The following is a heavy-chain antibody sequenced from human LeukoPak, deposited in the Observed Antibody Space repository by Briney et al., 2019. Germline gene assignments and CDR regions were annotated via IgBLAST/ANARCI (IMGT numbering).Heavy chain of an antibody. CDR1: GGTFSSYA. J-gene: IGHJ1*01. Sequence: SVKVSCKASGGTFSSYAISWVRQAPGQGLEWMGGIIPIFGTANYAQKFQGRVTITADESTSTTYMELSSLRSEDTAVYYCARDKSTVTNHQSFQHWGQGTLVTVSS. D-gene: IGHD4-17*01. CDR3: ARDKSTVTNHQSFQH. CDR2: IIPIFGTA. V-gene: IGHV1-69*13.